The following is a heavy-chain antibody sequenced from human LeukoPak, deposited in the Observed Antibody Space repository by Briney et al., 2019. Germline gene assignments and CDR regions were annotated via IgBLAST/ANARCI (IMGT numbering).Heavy chain of an antibody. CDR3: AGGYDWGATEY. Sequence: SETLSLTCTVSGDSISSYYWSWIRQAPGKGLEWMGYRYYSGSTDYNPSLKSRVTISVDTSKNQFYLKLTSVTAADTAVYYCAGGYDWGATEYWGQGTMVTVSS. CDR1: GDSISSYY. D-gene: IGHD5-12*01. J-gene: IGHJ4*02. V-gene: IGHV4-59*01. CDR2: RYYSGST.